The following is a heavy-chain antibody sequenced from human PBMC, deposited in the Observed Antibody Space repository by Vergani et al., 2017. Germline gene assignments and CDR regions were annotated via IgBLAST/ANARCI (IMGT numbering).Heavy chain of an antibody. Sequence: EVQLVESGGGLVQPGGSLRLSCAASGFTFSSYAMHWVRQAPGKGLEYVSAISSNGGSTYYANSVKGRFTISRDNSKSTLYLQMGSLRAEDMAVYYCARVSRGLFDYWGQGTLVTVSS. V-gene: IGHV3-64*01. CDR2: ISSNGGST. CDR3: ARVSRGLFDY. J-gene: IGHJ4*02. D-gene: IGHD3-10*01. CDR1: GFTFSSYA.